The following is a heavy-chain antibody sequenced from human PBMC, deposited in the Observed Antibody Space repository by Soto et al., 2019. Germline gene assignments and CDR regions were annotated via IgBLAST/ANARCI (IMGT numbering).Heavy chain of an antibody. Sequence: QVQLVQSGAEVKKPGSSVKVSCKASGGIFRSYAISWVRQAPGQGLEWMGGIIPIFGTANYAQKFQGRVTITADESTSTAYMELSSLRSEDTAVYYCARAGGITGPFYYYGMDVWGQGTTVTVSS. V-gene: IGHV1-69*12. J-gene: IGHJ6*02. CDR1: GGIFRSYA. D-gene: IGHD6-13*01. CDR3: ARAGGITGPFYYYGMDV. CDR2: IIPIFGTA.